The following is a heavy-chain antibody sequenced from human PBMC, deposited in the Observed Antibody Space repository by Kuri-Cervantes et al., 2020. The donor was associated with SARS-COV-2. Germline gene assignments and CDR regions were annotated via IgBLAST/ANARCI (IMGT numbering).Heavy chain of an antibody. CDR2: INHSGST. Sequence: SETLSLTCAVYGGSFSDYSWSWIRQPPGKGLQWIGEINHSGSTNYNPSLKSRITMSIDTSKSQFSLKLNSVTAADTAVYYCARGKAEITVVVMIITSGAYYFDYWGQGTLVTVSS. J-gene: IGHJ4*02. CDR3: ARGKAEITVVVMIITSGAYYFDY. D-gene: IGHD3-22*01. CDR1: GGSFSDYS. V-gene: IGHV4-34*01.